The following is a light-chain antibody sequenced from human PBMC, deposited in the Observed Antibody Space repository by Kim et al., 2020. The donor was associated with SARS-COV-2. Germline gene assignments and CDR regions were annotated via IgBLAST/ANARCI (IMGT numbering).Light chain of an antibody. J-gene: IGLJ3*02. CDR3: QTWDSRLV. Sequence: SYELTQPPSVSVSPGQTASITCSGHELRKTYVAWYQQKAGQSPVVVIYQDSKRPSGVPERFSGSNSGNTATLTISETQSMDEADYFCQTWDSRLVFGGGTKVTVL. V-gene: IGLV3-1*01. CDR1: ELRKTY. CDR2: QDS.